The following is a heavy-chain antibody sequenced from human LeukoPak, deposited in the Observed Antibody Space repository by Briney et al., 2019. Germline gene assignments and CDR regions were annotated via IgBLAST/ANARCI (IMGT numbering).Heavy chain of an antibody. V-gene: IGHV1-69*05. CDR3: ARAKQQLVRADY. D-gene: IGHD6-13*01. CDR1: GGTFSSYA. CDR2: IIPIFRTS. J-gene: IGHJ4*02. Sequence: ASVKVSCKASGGTFSSYAISWVRQAPGQGLEWMGRIIPIFRTSNYPKKFQGRVTITTDESTSTAYMELSSLRSDDTAVYYCARAKQQLVRADYWGQGTLVTVSS.